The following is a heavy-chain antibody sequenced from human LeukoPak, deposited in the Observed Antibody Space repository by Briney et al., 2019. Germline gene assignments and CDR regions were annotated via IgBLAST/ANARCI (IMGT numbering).Heavy chain of an antibody. V-gene: IGHV3-30-3*01. CDR3: ARGETYYDSSGHYSHFDC. D-gene: IGHD3-22*01. CDR2: ISYDGNKI. CDR1: GVTFSTYA. Sequence: PGGSLRLSCISSGVTFSTYAMHWVRQAPGKGLEWVADISYDGNKIYYADSVKGRFTISRDNSKNTLYLRMSSLRPEDTAVYYCARGETYYDSSGHYSHFDCWGPGALVTVSS. J-gene: IGHJ4*02.